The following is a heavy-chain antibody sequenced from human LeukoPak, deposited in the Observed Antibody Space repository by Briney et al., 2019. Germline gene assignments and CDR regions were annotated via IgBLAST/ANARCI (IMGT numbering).Heavy chain of an antibody. J-gene: IGHJ4*02. V-gene: IGHV3-30-3*01. CDR3: AREYPGTATLIDY. CDR1: GFTFSSYA. Sequence: PGRSLRLSCAASGFTFSSYAMHWVRQAPGKGLEWVAVISYDGSNKYYADSVKGRSTISRDNSKNTLYLQMNSLRAEDTAVYYCAREYPGTATLIDYWGQGTLVTVSS. CDR2: ISYDGSNK. D-gene: IGHD2-21*02.